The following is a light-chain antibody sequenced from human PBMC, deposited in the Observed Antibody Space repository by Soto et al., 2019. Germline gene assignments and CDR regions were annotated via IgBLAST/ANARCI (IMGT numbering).Light chain of an antibody. CDR3: QQYNSYWT. CDR2: KAS. Sequence: DIQMTQSPSTPSASVGDRVTITCRASQSISSWLAWYQQKPGKAPKLLIYKASSLESGVPPRFSGSGSGTECTLTISSLPPDDFATYYCQQYNSYWTFGQGTKVVIK. V-gene: IGKV1-5*03. CDR1: QSISSW. J-gene: IGKJ1*01.